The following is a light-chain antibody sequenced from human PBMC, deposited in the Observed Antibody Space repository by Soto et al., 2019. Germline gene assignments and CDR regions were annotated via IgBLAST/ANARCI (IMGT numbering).Light chain of an antibody. V-gene: IGKV1-5*01. J-gene: IGKJ5*01. CDR1: QSISNW. CDR2: DAS. CDR3: QHYKERPSNT. Sequence: DIQMTQSPSTLSASVGDRVIVTCRASQSISNWLAWYQQKPGKAPKLLIYDASTLEGGVPSRFRGSGSGTEFKLTIKNRQTDAFETYYCQHYKERPSNTFGQGTRLEIK.